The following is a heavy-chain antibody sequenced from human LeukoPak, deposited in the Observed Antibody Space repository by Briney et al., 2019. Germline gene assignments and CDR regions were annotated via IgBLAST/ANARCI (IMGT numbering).Heavy chain of an antibody. Sequence: PGGSLRLSCAASGFTFDDYGMSWVRQAPGKGLEWVSGINWNGGSTGYADSVKGRFTISSDNAKNSLYLQMNSLRAEDTALYYCARSDILTANFDYWGQGTLVTVSS. CDR3: ARSDILTANFDY. CDR1: GFTFDDYG. J-gene: IGHJ4*02. CDR2: INWNGGST. V-gene: IGHV3-20*04. D-gene: IGHD3-9*01.